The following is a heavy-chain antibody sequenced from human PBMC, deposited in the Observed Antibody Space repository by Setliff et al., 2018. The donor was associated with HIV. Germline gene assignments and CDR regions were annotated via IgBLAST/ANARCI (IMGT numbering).Heavy chain of an antibody. CDR1: GFTFSSYV. CDR2: ISSNGGST. CDR3: VKVRDSSGYSPFDY. V-gene: IGHV3-64D*09. J-gene: IGHJ4*02. D-gene: IGHD3-22*01. Sequence: PGGSLRLSCSASGFTFSSYVMHWVRQAPGKGLEYVSAISSNGGSTYYADSVKGRFTISRDNSKNTLYLQMSSLRAEDTAVYYCVKVRDSSGYSPFDYWGQGTLVTVSS.